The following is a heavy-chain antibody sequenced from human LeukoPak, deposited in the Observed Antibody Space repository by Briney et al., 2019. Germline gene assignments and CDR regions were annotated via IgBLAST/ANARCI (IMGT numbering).Heavy chain of an antibody. CDR1: GYSFTSYW. V-gene: IGHV5-10-1*01. CDR3: ARSRHGIAAAGTRSWFDP. J-gene: IGHJ5*02. D-gene: IGHD6-13*01. CDR2: IDPSDSYT. Sequence: HGESLKISCKGSGYSFTSYWISWVRQMPGKGLEWMGRIDPSDSYTNYSPSFQGHVTISAGKSISTAYLQWSSLKASDTAMYYCARSRHGIAAAGTRSWFDPWGQGTLVTVSS.